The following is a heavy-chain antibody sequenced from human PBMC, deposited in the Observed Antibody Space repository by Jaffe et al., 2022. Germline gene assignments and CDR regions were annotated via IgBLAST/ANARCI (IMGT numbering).Heavy chain of an antibody. J-gene: IGHJ3*02. V-gene: IGHV1-3*01. Sequence: QVQLVQSGAEVKKPGASVKVSCKASGYTFTSYAMHWVRQAPGQRLEWMGWINAGNGNTKYSQKFQGRVTITRDTSASTAYMELSSLRSEDTAVYYCARDPHGHDAFDIWGQGTMVTVSS. CDR1: GYTFTSYA. CDR2: INAGNGNT. CDR3: ARDPHGHDAFDI.